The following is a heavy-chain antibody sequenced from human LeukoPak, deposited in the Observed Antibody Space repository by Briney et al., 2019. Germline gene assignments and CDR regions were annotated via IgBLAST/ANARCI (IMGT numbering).Heavy chain of an antibody. CDR1: GFTFSSYG. CDR3: ARDQTTWLGYYYGMDV. J-gene: IGHJ6*04. V-gene: IGHV3-30*03. CDR2: ISYDGSNK. Sequence: PGGSLRLSCAASGFTFSSYGMHWVRQAPGKGLEWVAVISYDGSNKYYADSVKGRFTISRDNSKNTLYLQMNSLRAEDTAVYYCARDQTTWLGYYYGMDVWGKATTVTVSS. D-gene: IGHD5-12*01.